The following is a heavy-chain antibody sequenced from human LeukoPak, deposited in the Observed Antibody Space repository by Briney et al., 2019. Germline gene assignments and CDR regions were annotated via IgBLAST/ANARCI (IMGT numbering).Heavy chain of an antibody. V-gene: IGHV1-46*01. CDR1: GYTFTSYY. D-gene: IGHD3-9*01. CDR3: AREVTIFRAPFD. Sequence: ASVKVSCKASGYTFTSYYMHWVRQAPGQGLEWMGIINPSGGSTSYAQKFQGRVTMTRDMSTSTVYMELSSLRSEDTAVYYCAREVTIFRAPFDWGQGTLVTVSS. CDR2: INPSGGST. J-gene: IGHJ4*02.